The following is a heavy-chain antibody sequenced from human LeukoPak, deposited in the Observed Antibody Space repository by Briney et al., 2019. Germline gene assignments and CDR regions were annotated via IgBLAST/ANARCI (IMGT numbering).Heavy chain of an antibody. V-gene: IGHV3-66*02. Sequence: GGSLRLSCAASGFTVSSNYMNWVRQAPGKGLEWVSVIYSGGSTNYADSVKGRFTISRDNSKNTVYLQMHSLRAEDTAVYYCAIYSSGRSDYWGQGTPVTVSS. CDR2: IYSGGST. CDR3: AIYSSGRSDY. CDR1: GFTVSSNY. D-gene: IGHD3-22*01. J-gene: IGHJ4*02.